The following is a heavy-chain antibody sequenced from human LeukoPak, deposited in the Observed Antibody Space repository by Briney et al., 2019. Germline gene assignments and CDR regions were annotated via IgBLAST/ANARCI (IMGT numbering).Heavy chain of an antibody. CDR2: ISGSGGST. J-gene: IGHJ4*02. D-gene: IGHD6-19*01. Sequence: QAGGSPRLSCAASGFTFSSYAMSWVRQAPGKGLEWVSAISGSGGSTYYADSVKGRFTISRDNSKNTLYLQMNSLRAEDTAVYYCAKDLYTQWLAYFDYWGQGTLVTVSS. V-gene: IGHV3-23*01. CDR3: AKDLYTQWLAYFDY. CDR1: GFTFSSYA.